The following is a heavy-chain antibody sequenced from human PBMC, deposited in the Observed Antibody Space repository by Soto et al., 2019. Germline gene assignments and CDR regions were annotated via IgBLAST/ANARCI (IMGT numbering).Heavy chain of an antibody. CDR2: ISGSGGST. D-gene: IGHD1-26*01. CDR1: GFTFSNYA. Sequence: GGSLRLSCAASGFTFSNYAMSWVRQAPGKGLEWVSSISGSGGSTHYADSVKGRFTISRDNSKNTLYLQMNSLRAEDTAVYYCAKEDVGGYYYSGLWGQGTLVTVCS. V-gene: IGHV3-23*01. CDR3: AKEDVGGYYYSGL. J-gene: IGHJ4*02.